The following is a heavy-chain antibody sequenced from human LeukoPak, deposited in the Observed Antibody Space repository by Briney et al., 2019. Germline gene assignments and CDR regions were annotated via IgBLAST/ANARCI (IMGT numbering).Heavy chain of an antibody. Sequence: GGSLRLSCAASGFTFSSYGMHWVRQAPGKGLEWVAFIRYDGSNKYYADSVKGRFTISRDNSKNTLYLQMNSLRAEDTAVYYCAKGNHCSSTSCQGAFDIWGQGTMVTVSS. CDR3: AKGNHCSSTSCQGAFDI. CDR1: GFTFSSYG. V-gene: IGHV3-30*02. CDR2: IRYDGSNK. J-gene: IGHJ3*02. D-gene: IGHD2-2*01.